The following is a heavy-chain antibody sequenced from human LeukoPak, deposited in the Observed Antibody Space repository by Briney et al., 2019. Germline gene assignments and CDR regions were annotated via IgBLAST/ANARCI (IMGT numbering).Heavy chain of an antibody. CDR2: IYTSGST. CDR1: GGSISSYY. D-gene: IGHD6-19*01. V-gene: IGHV4-4*07. Sequence: SQTLSLTCTVSGGSISSYYWSWIRQPAGNGLEWIVRIYTSGSTNYNPSLKSRVTISVDKSKNQFSLKLSSVTAADTAVHYCARVIAVAGTSFDYWGQGTLVTVSS. CDR3: ARVIAVAGTSFDY. J-gene: IGHJ4*02.